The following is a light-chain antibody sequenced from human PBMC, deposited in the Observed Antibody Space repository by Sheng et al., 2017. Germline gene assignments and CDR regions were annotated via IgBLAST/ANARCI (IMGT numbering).Light chain of an antibody. CDR2: DVY. Sequence: QSALTQPASVSGSPGQSITISCTGTSSDVGRYNSVSWFQQYPGKAPKLMIYDVYDRPSGVSDRFSGSKSGNTASLTISGLQAEDEADYSCSSYTSRSMPVFGGGTKLTVL. CDR3: SSYTSRSMPV. V-gene: IGLV2-14*01. J-gene: IGLJ2*01. CDR1: SSDVGRYNS.